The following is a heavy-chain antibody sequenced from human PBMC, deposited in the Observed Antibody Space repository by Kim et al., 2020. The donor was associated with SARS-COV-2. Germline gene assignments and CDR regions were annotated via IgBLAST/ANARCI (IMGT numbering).Heavy chain of an antibody. D-gene: IGHD5-18*01. CDR3: ARVYSYGSWGSYFDY. V-gene: IGHV1-3*01. CDR1: GYTFTSYA. Sequence: ASVKVSCKASGYTFTSYAMHWVRQAPGQRLEWMGWINAGNGNTKYSQKFQGRVTITRDTSASTAYMELSSLRSEDTAVYYCARVYSYGSWGSYFDYWGQGTLVTVSS. J-gene: IGHJ4*02. CDR2: INAGNGNT.